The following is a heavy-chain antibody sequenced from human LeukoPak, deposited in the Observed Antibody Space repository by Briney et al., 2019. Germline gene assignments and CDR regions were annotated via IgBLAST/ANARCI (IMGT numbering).Heavy chain of an antibody. CDR2: IYYSGST. CDR1: GGSISSGDYY. D-gene: IGHD6-6*01. V-gene: IGHV4-39*01. J-gene: IGHJ4*02. Sequence: TSETLSLTCTVSGGSISSGDYYWSWIRQPPGKGLEWIGSIYYSGSTYYNPSLKSRVTISVDTSKNQFSLKLSSVTAADTAVYYCARRVVAARPFDYWGQGTLVTVSS. CDR3: ARRVVAARPFDY.